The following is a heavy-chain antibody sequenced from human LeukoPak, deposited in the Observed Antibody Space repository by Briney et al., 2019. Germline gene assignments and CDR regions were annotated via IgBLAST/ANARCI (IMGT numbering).Heavy chain of an antibody. D-gene: IGHD3-10*01. CDR1: GGTFSSYA. Sequence: ASVKVSCKASGGTFSSYAISWVRQARGQGLEWMGRIIPILGIANYAQKFQGRVTITADKSTSTAYMELSSLRSEDTAVYYCARSYGSGIKGWFDPWGQGTLVTVSS. V-gene: IGHV1-69*04. CDR3: ARSYGSGIKGWFDP. J-gene: IGHJ5*02. CDR2: IIPILGIA.